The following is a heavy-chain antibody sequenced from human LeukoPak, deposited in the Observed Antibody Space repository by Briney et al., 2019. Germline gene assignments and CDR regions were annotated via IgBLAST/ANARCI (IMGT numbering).Heavy chain of an antibody. J-gene: IGHJ6*03. D-gene: IGHD3-3*01. CDR1: GGSISSSNW. Sequence: SETLSLTCAVSGGSISSSNWWSWVRQPPGKGLEWIGEIYHSGSTNYNPSLKSRVTISVDKSKNQFSLKLSSVTAADTAVYYCARVVFFSYYYYMDVWGKGTTVTVSS. CDR3: ARVVFFSYYYYMDV. CDR2: IYHSGST. V-gene: IGHV4-4*02.